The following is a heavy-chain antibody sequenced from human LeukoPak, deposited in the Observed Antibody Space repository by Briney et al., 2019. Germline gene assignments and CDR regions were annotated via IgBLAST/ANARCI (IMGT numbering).Heavy chain of an antibody. CDR3: AREGVDPNYFDF. V-gene: IGHV3-33*01. Sequence: PGGSLRLSCAASGLTFSSSGMHRVRQAPGKGLEWVALIWYDGSKKYYADSVKGRFTISRDNSTNTLYLEMDSLRAEDTAVYYCAREGVDPNYFDFWGQGTLVTVSS. CDR2: IWYDGSKK. J-gene: IGHJ4*02. CDR1: GLTFSSSG. D-gene: IGHD5-12*01.